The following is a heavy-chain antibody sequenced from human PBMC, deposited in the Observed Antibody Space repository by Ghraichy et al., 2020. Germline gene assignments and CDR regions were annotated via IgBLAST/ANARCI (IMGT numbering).Heavy chain of an antibody. Sequence: GGSLRLSCAASGFTFSSYAMSWIRQAPGKGLEWVSVISGSGGSTYYADSVKGRFTISRDNSKNTLYLQMNSLRAEDTAVYFCVLVDSSGYQEYFQHWGQGTLVTVSS. CDR2: ISGSGGST. CDR3: VLVDSSGYQEYFQH. V-gene: IGHV3-23*01. CDR1: GFTFSSYA. J-gene: IGHJ1*01. D-gene: IGHD3-22*01.